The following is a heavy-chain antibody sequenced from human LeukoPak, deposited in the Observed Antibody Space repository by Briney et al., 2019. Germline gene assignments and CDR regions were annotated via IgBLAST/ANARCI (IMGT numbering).Heavy chain of an antibody. Sequence: GGSLRLSCAASGFTLSSYWMHWVRQAPGKGLVWVSRINSDGSSTTYADSVKGRFTISRDNVKNTLYLQMNSLRAEDTGVYYCARIAAHSSSWYDGGYWGQGTLVTVSS. J-gene: IGHJ4*02. CDR2: INSDGSST. D-gene: IGHD6-13*01. CDR1: GFTLSSYW. V-gene: IGHV3-74*01. CDR3: ARIAAHSSSWYDGGY.